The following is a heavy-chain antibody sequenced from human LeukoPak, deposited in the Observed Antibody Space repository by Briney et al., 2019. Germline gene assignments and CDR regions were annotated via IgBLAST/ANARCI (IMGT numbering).Heavy chain of an antibody. D-gene: IGHD3-9*01. CDR3: AKVVDYDILTGYYDY. V-gene: IGHV3-30*18. J-gene: IGHJ4*02. Sequence: PGRSLRLSCAASGFTFSSYGMHWVRQAPGKGLEWVAVISYDGSNKYYADSVKGRFTISRDNSKNTLYLQMNSLRAEDTAVYYCAKVVDYDILTGYYDYWGQGTLVTVSS. CDR1: GFTFSSYG. CDR2: ISYDGSNK.